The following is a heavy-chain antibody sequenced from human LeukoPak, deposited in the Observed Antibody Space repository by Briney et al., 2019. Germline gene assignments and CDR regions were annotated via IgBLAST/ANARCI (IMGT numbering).Heavy chain of an antibody. V-gene: IGHV4-59*01. D-gene: IGHD1-26*01. Sequence: TETLSLTCTVSGDSISSYYWSWIRQPPGKGLEWIGYIYYSGSTNYNPSLKSRVTISVATSKNQFSLRLSSVTAADTAVYYCAKDRSGSYSRYYYYGMDVWGQGTTVTVSS. CDR2: IYYSGST. CDR3: AKDRSGSYSRYYYYGMDV. CDR1: GDSISSYY. J-gene: IGHJ6*02.